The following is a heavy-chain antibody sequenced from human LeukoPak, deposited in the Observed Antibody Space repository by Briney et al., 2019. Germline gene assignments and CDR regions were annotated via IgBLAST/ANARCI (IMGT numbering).Heavy chain of an antibody. J-gene: IGHJ5*02. CDR2: IKQDGSEK. D-gene: IGHD1-26*01. CDR1: GFTFSSYW. Sequence: GSLRLSCVASGFTFSSYWMGWVRQAPGKGLEWVANIKQDGSEKYYVDSVKGRFTISRDNAKNSLYLQMNSLRAEDTAVYYCARLSGSYWGWFDPWGQGTQVTVSS. V-gene: IGHV3-7*01. CDR3: ARLSGSYWGWFDP.